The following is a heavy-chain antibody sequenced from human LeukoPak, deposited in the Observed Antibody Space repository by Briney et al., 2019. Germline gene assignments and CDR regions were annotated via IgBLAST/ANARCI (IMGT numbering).Heavy chain of an antibody. CDR1: GGSISTYY. J-gene: IGHJ4*02. D-gene: IGHD2-2*01. CDR3: GRLNLPAVSGAFDY. Sequence: SETLSLTCTVSGGSISTYYWSWIRQPAGKGLEWIGRIHSSGTTHYNPSLRSRVTLSIDASKNQFSLKMSSVTAADTAVYYCGRLNLPAVSGAFDYWGQRTLVTVSS. V-gene: IGHV4-4*07. CDR2: IHSSGTT.